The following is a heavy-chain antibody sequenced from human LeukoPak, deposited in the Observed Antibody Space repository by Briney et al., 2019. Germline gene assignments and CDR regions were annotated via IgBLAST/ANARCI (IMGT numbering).Heavy chain of an antibody. D-gene: IGHD7-27*01. Sequence: PSETLSLTCAVSGGSISSSNWWSWVRQPPGKGLEWIGQIYHSGSTNYNPSLKSRVTISVDKSKNQFSLKLRSVTAADTAVYYCARRPTGDPKFDYWGQGTLVTVSS. CDR3: ARRPTGDPKFDY. V-gene: IGHV4-4*02. J-gene: IGHJ4*02. CDR2: IYHSGST. CDR1: GGSISSSNW.